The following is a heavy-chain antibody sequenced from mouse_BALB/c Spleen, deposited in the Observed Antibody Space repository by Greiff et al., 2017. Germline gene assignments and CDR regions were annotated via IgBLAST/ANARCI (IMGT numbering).Heavy chain of an antibody. V-gene: IGHV5-17*02. J-gene: IGHJ4*01. D-gene: IGHD1-1*01. CDR2: ISSGSSTI. Sequence: EVKVVESGGGLVQPGGSRKLSCAASGFTFSSFGMHWVRQAPEKGLEWVAYISSGSSTIYYADTVKGRFTISRDNPKNTLFLQMTSLRSEDTAMYYCARPTVVRPLSMDYWGQGSSVTGSS. CDR3: ARPTVVRPLSMDY. CDR1: GFTFSSFG.